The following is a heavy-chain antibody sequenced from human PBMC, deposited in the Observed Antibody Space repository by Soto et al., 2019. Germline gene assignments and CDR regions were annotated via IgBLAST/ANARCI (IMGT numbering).Heavy chain of an antibody. CDR3: ARDGSGSYYNGYNWFDP. D-gene: IGHD3-10*01. CDR1: GGTFSSYA. V-gene: IGHV1-69*01. J-gene: IGHJ5*02. Sequence: KVSCKASGGTFSSYAISWVRQAPGQGLEWMGGIIPIFGTANYAQKFQGRVTITADESTSTAYMELSSLRSEDTAVFYCARDGSGSYYNGYNWFDPWGQGTLVTVSS. CDR2: IIPIFGTA.